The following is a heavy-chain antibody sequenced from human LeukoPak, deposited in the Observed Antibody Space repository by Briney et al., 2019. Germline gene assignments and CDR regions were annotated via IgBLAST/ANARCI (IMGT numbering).Heavy chain of an antibody. V-gene: IGHV3-9*01. Sequence: GGSLRLSCAASGFTFSTYLMHWVRQAPGKGLEWVSGISWNSGSIGYADSVKGRFTISRDNAKNSLYLQMNSPRAEDTALYYCAKDTSIAVAGIFGAFDIWGQGTMVTVSS. J-gene: IGHJ3*02. CDR1: GFTFSTYL. CDR3: AKDTSIAVAGIFGAFDI. D-gene: IGHD6-19*01. CDR2: ISWNSGSI.